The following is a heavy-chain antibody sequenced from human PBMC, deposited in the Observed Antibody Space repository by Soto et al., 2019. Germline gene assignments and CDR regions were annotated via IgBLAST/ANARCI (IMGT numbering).Heavy chain of an antibody. Sequence: SETLSLTCTVSGDSISSSTYYWGWIRQPPGKGLEWIGSIYYSGSTNYNPSLKSRVTISVDTSKIQFSLKLSSVTAADTALYYCARQTQGCTAGSCYSAVDYWGPGTRVTVSS. J-gene: IGHJ4*02. CDR3: ARQTQGCTAGSCYSAVDY. D-gene: IGHD2-15*01. V-gene: IGHV4-39*01. CDR1: GDSISSSTYY. CDR2: IYYSGST.